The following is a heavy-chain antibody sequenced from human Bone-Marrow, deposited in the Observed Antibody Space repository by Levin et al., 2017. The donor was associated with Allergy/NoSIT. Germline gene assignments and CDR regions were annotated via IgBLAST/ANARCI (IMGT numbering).Heavy chain of an antibody. V-gene: IGHV4-39*01. Sequence: SQTLSLTCTVSGGSISSPSYYWGWIRQPPGKGLEWIGSIYYSGSTYYNPSLKSRVTISVDTSKNQFSLKLSSVTAADTAVYYCARQQYSSGWYEIDQWGQGTLVTVSS. CDR2: IYYSGST. CDR1: GGSISSPSYY. D-gene: IGHD6-19*01. J-gene: IGHJ4*02. CDR3: ARQQYSSGWYEIDQ.